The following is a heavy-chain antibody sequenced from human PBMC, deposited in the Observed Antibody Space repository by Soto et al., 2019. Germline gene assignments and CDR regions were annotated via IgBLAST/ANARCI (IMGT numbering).Heavy chain of an antibody. Sequence: QVQLVQSGAEVKNPGASVKVSCKASGYTFTKYGIGWVRQAPGQGLEWMGWISGYNGNTNYAQKLQGRVTMTTDTSTSTVDMELRSLRSDDTAVYYCAREVAAAGGEYDYWGQGTLVTVSS. V-gene: IGHV1-18*01. CDR3: AREVAAAGGEYDY. J-gene: IGHJ4*02. CDR2: ISGYNGNT. D-gene: IGHD6-13*01. CDR1: GYTFTKYG.